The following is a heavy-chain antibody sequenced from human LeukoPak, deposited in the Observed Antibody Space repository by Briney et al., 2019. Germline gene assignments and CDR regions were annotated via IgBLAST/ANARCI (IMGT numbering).Heavy chain of an antibody. CDR3: AREGRYDSSGYYGY. V-gene: IGHV1-18*01. D-gene: IGHD3-22*01. J-gene: IGHJ4*02. CDR1: GYTFTSYG. CDR2: ISAYNGNT. Sequence: ASVKVSCKASGYTFTSYGISWVRQAPGQGLEWMGWISAYNGNTNYAQKLQGRVTMTTDTSTSTAYMELRSLRSDDTAVYYCAREGRYDSSGYYGYWSQGTLVTVSS.